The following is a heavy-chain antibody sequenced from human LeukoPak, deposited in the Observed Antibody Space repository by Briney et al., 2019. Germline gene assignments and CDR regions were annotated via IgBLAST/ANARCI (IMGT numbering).Heavy chain of an antibody. V-gene: IGHV1-2*06. CDR3: AKVGGSSGWHPYFDY. CDR2: INPNSGGT. Sequence: ASVKVSCKASGYTFTGYYMHWVRQAPGQGLEWMGRINPNSGGTNYAQKFQGRVTMTRDTSISTAYMELSRLRSNDTAVYYCAKVGGSSGWHPYFDYWGQGTLVTVSS. J-gene: IGHJ4*02. D-gene: IGHD6-19*01. CDR1: GYTFTGYY.